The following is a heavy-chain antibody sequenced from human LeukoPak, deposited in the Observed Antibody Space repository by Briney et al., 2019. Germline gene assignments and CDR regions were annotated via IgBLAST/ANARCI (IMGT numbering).Heavy chain of an antibody. CDR2: INAGNGNT. V-gene: IGHV1-3*01. CDR1: GYTFTNYA. J-gene: IGHJ5*02. D-gene: IGHD2-15*01. Sequence: ASVKVSCKASGYTFTNYAMHWVRQAPGQRLEWMRWINAGNGNTKYSQKFQGRVTITRDSSASTAYMELSSLRSEDTAVYYCARELHCSGGNCYSDWFDPWGQGTLVTVSS. CDR3: ARELHCSGGNCYSDWFDP.